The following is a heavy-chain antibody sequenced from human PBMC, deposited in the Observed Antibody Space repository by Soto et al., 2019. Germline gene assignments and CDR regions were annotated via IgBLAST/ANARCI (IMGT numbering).Heavy chain of an antibody. Sequence: PSETLSLTCTVSGGSISSGDYYWSWIRQPPGKGLEWIGYIYYSGSTNYNPSLKSRVTISVNTSKNQFSMKLSSVTAADTAVYYCARHLRYNWNDVYTGRSYYYGMDVWGQGTTVTVSS. J-gene: IGHJ6*02. CDR1: GGSISSGDYY. CDR3: ARHLRYNWNDVYTGRSYYYGMDV. CDR2: IYYSGST. V-gene: IGHV4-30-4*01. D-gene: IGHD1-1*01.